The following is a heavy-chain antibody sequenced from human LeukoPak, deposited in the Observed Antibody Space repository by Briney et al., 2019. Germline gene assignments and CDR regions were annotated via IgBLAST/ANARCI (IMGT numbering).Heavy chain of an antibody. Sequence: GGSLRLSCAASGFTFSGYWMHWVRQAPGKGLVWVSRVATGGTVPSYADSVKGRFTISRDNANNTLYLQMNSLSAEDTAVYFCARDMGPYGGSPGASWGQGTLVTVPS. CDR2: VATGGTVP. D-gene: IGHD4-23*01. CDR1: GFTFSGYW. CDR3: ARDMGPYGGSPGAS. J-gene: IGHJ5*02. V-gene: IGHV3-74*01.